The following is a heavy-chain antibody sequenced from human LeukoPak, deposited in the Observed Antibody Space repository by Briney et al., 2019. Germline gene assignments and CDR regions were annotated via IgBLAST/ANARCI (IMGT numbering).Heavy chain of an antibody. CDR2: INPSGGST. CDR1: GYTFTSYY. V-gene: IGHV1-46*01. CDR3: AINSGSYPEAFDI. D-gene: IGHD1-26*01. J-gene: IGHJ3*02. Sequence: ASVKVSCKASGYTFTSYYMHWVRQAPGQGLEWMGIINPSGGSTSCAQKFQGRVTMTRDMSTSTVYMELSSLRSEDTAVYYCAINSGSYPEAFDIWGQGTMVTVSS.